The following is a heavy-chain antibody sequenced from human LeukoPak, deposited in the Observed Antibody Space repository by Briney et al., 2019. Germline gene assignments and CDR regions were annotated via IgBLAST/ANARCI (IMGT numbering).Heavy chain of an antibody. Sequence: GGSLRLSCAASGIVFSNYWMSWVRQAPGKGLEWVAVISYDGSNKYYADSVKGRFTISRDNSKNTLYLQMNGLRAEDTAVYYCAKGPFGNYYGPVDYWGQGTLVTVSS. V-gene: IGHV3-30*18. CDR3: AKGPFGNYYGPVDY. CDR1: GIVFSNYW. J-gene: IGHJ4*02. D-gene: IGHD3-10*01. CDR2: ISYDGSNK.